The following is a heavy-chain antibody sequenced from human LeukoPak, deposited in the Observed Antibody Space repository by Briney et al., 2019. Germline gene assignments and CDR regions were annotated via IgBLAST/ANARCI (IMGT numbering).Heavy chain of an antibody. CDR3: AKDEATRDGHTWNEYFDY. J-gene: IGHJ4*02. D-gene: IGHD5-24*01. V-gene: IGHV3-23*01. CDR1: GFTFSSYA. CDR2: VSGSGGTT. Sequence: RPGGSLRLSCAASGFTFSSYAMSWVRQAPGKGLEWVSTVSGSGGTTYYADSLKGRLTISRDNSKNTLFLQMTSLRVEDTAVYCCAKDEATRDGHTWNEYFDYWGQGTLVTVSS.